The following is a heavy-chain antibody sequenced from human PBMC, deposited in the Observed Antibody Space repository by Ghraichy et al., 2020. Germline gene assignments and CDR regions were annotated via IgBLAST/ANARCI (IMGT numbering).Heavy chain of an antibody. V-gene: IGHV3-48*01. CDR3: ARVPPIHY. CDR2: ISSSSSTI. Sequence: GGSLRLSCAASGFTFSSYSMNWVRQAPGKGLEWVSYISSSSSTIYYADSVKGRFTISRDNAKNSLYLQMNSLRAEDTAVYYFARVPPIHYWGQGTLVTVSS. J-gene: IGHJ4*02. CDR1: GFTFSSYS.